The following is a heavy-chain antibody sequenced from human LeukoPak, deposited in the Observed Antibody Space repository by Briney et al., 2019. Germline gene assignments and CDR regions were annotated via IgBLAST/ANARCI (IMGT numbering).Heavy chain of an antibody. D-gene: IGHD1-26*01. CDR2: INGDGSST. J-gene: IGHJ4*02. CDR3: ARGKKVGATRGYSFDS. CDR1: GFTFSSYW. V-gene: IGHV3-74*01. Sequence: GGSLRLSCAASGFTFSSYWMNWVRQVPGKGLVWVSRINGDGSSTIYADSVKGRLTISRDNAKNTLFLQMNSLRAEDTAVYYCARGKKVGATRGYSFDSWGQGTLVTVSP.